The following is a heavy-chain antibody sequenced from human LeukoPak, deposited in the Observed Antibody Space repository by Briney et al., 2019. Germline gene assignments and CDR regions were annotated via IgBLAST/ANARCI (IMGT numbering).Heavy chain of an antibody. CDR1: GFTFSSYA. Sequence: GGSLRLSCAASGFTFSSYAMSWVRQAPGKGLEWVSAISGSGGSTYYADSVKGRFTISRDNSKNTLYPQMNSLRAEDTAVYYCAKDREHQLLRYYYYYMDVWGKGTTVTVSS. CDR2: ISGSGGST. J-gene: IGHJ6*03. D-gene: IGHD2-2*01. CDR3: AKDREHQLLRYYYYYMDV. V-gene: IGHV3-23*01.